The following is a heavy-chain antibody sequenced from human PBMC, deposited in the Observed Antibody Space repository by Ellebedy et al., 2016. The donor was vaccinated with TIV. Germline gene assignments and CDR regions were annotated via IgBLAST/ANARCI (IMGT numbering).Heavy chain of an antibody. J-gene: IGHJ6*02. V-gene: IGHV3-23*01. CDR3: AKDALSGSYYYYYNGLDV. Sequence: GGSLRLSXAASGFSFSRYAMTWVRQAPGKGLEWVSGITGSGVSTYYADSVKGRFTISRDNSKNTLYLQMNSLRAEDTAVYFCAKDALSGSYYYYYNGLDVWGRGTTGTVSS. CDR2: ITGSGVST. CDR1: GFSFSRYA. D-gene: IGHD3-10*01.